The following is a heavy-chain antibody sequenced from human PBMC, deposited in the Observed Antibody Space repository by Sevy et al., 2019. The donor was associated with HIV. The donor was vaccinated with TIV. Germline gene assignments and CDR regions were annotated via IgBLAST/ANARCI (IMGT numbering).Heavy chain of an antibody. D-gene: IGHD2-15*01. CDR2: INPNSGGT. CDR1: GYTFTGYY. V-gene: IGHV1-2*02. Sequence: ASVKVSCKASGYTFTGYYMHWVRQAPGQGLEWMGWINPNSGGTNYAQKFQGRVTTTRDTSISTAYMELSRLRSDDTAVYYCAREGEIVTPSFDYWGQGTLVTVSS. J-gene: IGHJ4*02. CDR3: AREGEIVTPSFDY.